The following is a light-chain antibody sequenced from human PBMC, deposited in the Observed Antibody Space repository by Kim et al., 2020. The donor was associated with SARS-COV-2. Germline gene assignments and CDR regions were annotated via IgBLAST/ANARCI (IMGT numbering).Light chain of an antibody. CDR3: SSWDDSLGGHVV. CDR2: TND. V-gene: IGLV1-47*02. Sequence: QSVLTQPPSASGTPGQRVTISCSGSSSDIGSNYVYWFQQLPGTAPKLLIYTNDQRPSGVPDRFSGSKSGTSASLAISGLRSEDEADYYCSSWDDSLGGHVVFGGGTQLTVL. CDR1: SSDIGSNY. J-gene: IGLJ2*01.